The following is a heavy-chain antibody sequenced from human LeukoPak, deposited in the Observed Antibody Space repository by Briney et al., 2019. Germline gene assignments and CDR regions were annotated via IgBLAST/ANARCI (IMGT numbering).Heavy chain of an antibody. D-gene: IGHD3-22*01. V-gene: IGHV3-73*01. CDR3: ARDRGYYDSSGYKGDAFDI. CDR2: IRSKANSYAT. J-gene: IGHJ3*02. Sequence: GGSLRLSCAASGFTFSGSAMHWVRQASGKGLEWVGRIRSKANSYATAYAASVKGRFTISRDDSKNTAYLQMNSLRAEDTAVYYCARDRGYYDSSGYKGDAFDIWGQGTMVTVSS. CDR1: GFTFSGSA.